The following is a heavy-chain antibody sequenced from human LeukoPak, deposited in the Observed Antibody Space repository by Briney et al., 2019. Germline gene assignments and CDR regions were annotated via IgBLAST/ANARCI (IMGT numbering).Heavy chain of an antibody. V-gene: IGHV4-59*08. Sequence: PSETLSLTCSDSGGSVSNYYWSWIRQPPGKGREWVGYVYYTGSTNYNPSLKSRVTMFEDKSKNQFSLRLYSVTVADTAVYYCARHFAYSSSSYFDYWGQGSLVTVSS. J-gene: IGHJ4*02. CDR2: VYYTGST. CDR3: ARHFAYSSSSYFDY. D-gene: IGHD6-6*01. CDR1: GGSVSNYY.